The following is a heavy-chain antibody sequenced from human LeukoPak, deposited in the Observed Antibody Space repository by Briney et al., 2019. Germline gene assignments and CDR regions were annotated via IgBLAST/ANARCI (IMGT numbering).Heavy chain of an antibody. CDR3: ARARKTYYYDSSGYPGWSNDY. D-gene: IGHD3-22*01. Sequence: SETLSLTCTVSGVSISIYYRSWIRQPPGKGLEWIGEINHSGSTNYNPSLKSRVTISVDTSKNQFSLKLSSVTAADTAVYYCARARKTYYYDSSGYPGWSNDYWGQGTLVTVSS. CDR1: GVSISIYY. V-gene: IGHV4-34*01. J-gene: IGHJ4*02. CDR2: INHSGST.